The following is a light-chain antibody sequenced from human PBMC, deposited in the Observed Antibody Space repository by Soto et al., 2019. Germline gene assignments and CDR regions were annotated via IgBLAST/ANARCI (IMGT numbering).Light chain of an antibody. Sequence: QSVLTQPPSVSGAPGQRVTISCTGSSSNIGAGYDVHWYQQLPGTAPKLLIYGNSNRPSGVPDRFSGSKSGTSASLAITGLQAEDDADYVCPSYDSSLSGWVFGGGTELTVL. J-gene: IGLJ3*02. CDR3: PSYDSSLSGWV. CDR2: GNS. V-gene: IGLV1-40*01. CDR1: SSNIGAGYD.